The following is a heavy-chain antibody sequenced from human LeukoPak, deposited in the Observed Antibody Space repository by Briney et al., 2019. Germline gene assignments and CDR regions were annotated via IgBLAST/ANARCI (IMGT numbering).Heavy chain of an antibody. Sequence: ASVKVSCKASGYTFTGYYMHWVRQAPGQGLEWMGCINPNSGGTNYAQKFQGRVTMTRDTSISTAYMELSRLRSDDTAVYYCARAPVTIFGVVIIPYDYWGQGTLVTVSS. CDR2: INPNSGGT. V-gene: IGHV1-2*02. CDR1: GYTFTGYY. CDR3: ARAPVTIFGVVIIPYDY. D-gene: IGHD3-3*01. J-gene: IGHJ4*02.